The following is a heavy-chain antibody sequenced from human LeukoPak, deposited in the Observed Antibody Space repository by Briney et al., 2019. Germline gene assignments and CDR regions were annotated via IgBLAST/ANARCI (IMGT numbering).Heavy chain of an antibody. V-gene: IGHV4-59*01. D-gene: IGHD6-13*01. CDR1: GGSISSYY. CDR3: ARVDSSNWYEYRGYFDY. Sequence: SETLSLTCTVSGGSISSYYWSWIRQPPGKGLEWIGYIYYSGSTNYNPSLKRRVTISVDTSKDQFSLKLSSVTAADTAVYYCARVDSSNWYEYRGYFDYWGQGTLVTVSS. J-gene: IGHJ4*02. CDR2: IYYSGST.